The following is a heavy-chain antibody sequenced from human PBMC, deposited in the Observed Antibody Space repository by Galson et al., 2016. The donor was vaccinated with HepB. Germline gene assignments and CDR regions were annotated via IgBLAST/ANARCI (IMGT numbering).Heavy chain of an antibody. D-gene: IGHD2/OR15-2a*01. Sequence: SLRLSCAASGFTFGSHSMTWVRQAPGKGLEWVSGISSSGGTTFYADSVKGRFTISRDNSKNTLFLQMSSLRVEDTAVYYCAKERRIGRGNCNLDYWGQGTLVTVSS. V-gene: IGHV3-23*01. J-gene: IGHJ4*02. CDR3: AKERRIGRGNCNLDY. CDR1: GFTFGSHS. CDR2: ISSSGGTT.